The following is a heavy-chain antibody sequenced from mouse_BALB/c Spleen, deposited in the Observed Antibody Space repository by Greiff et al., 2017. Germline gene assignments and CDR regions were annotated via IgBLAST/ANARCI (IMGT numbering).Heavy chain of an antibody. CDR2: IYPGDGDT. CDR3: ARSGIYDGYDGFAY. CDR1: GYAFSSYW. Sequence: QVQLQQSGAELVRPGSSVKISCKASGYAFSSYWMNWVKQRPGQGLEWIGQIYPGDGDTNYNGKFKGKATLTADKSSSTAYMQLSSLTSEDSAVYFCARSGIYDGYDGFAYWGQGTLVTVSA. V-gene: IGHV1-80*01. J-gene: IGHJ3*01. D-gene: IGHD2-2*01.